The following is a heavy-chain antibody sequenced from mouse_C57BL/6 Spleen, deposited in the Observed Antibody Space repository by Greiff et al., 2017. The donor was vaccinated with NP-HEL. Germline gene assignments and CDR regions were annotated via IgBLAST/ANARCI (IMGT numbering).Heavy chain of an antibody. J-gene: IGHJ1*03. Sequence: QVQLQQPGAELVRPGTSVKLSCKASGYTFTGYWMHWVQQRPGQGLEWIGVLDPSDSYTNYNQKFKGKATLTVDTSSSTAYMQLSSLTSEDSAVYYCASSLLRRSYWYVDVWGTGTTVTVSS. CDR3: ASSLLRRSYWYVDV. CDR1: GYTFTGYW. D-gene: IGHD1-1*01. CDR2: LDPSDSYT. V-gene: IGHV1-59*01.